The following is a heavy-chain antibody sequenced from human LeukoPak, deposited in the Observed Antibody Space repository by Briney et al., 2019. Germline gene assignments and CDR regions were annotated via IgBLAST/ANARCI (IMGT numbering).Heavy chain of an antibody. CDR2: ISGSGGST. J-gene: IGHJ6*03. CDR3: VRYCSSTSCYVDYYYYMDV. Sequence: GGSLRLSCAASGFTFSSYGMSWVRQAPGKGLEWVSAISGSGGSTYYADSVKGRFTISRDNSKNTLYLQMNSLRAEDTAVYYCVRYCSSTSCYVDYYYYMDVWGKGTTVTISS. V-gene: IGHV3-23*01. D-gene: IGHD2-2*01. CDR1: GFTFSSYG.